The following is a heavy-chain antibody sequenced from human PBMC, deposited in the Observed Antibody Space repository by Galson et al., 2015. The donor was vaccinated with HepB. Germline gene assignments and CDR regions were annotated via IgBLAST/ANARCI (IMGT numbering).Heavy chain of an antibody. CDR3: AKGTTASCYSSIDY. Sequence: SLRLSCAASGFTFSAYAMHWVRQAPGEGLEWVAVISYDGSEKYYADSVKGRFTISRDNSKNTVDLQMNSLSAEDTAVYYCAKGTTASCYSSIDYWGRGTLVAVSS. J-gene: IGHJ4*02. CDR1: GFTFSAYA. V-gene: IGHV3-30*18. D-gene: IGHD2-15*01. CDR2: ISYDGSEK.